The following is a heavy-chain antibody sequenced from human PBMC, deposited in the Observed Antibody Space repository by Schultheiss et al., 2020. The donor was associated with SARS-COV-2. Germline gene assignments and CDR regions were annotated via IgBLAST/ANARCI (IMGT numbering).Heavy chain of an antibody. D-gene: IGHD3-10*01. CDR2: ISAFQTQT. CDR3: ARGSVTMVRGLTITYGMDV. CDR1: GYTFVNNG. V-gene: IGHV1-18*01. Sequence: GESLKISCKASGYTFVNNGINWVRQAPGQGLEWVGWISAFQTQTKYAQKFQDRVTMTADTSTSTTYMELRSLRSDDTAVYYCARGSVTMVRGLTITYGMDVWGQGTTVTVSS. J-gene: IGHJ6*02.